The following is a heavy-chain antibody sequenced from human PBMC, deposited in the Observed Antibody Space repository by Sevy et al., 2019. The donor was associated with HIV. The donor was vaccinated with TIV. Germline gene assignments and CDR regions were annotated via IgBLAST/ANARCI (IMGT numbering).Heavy chain of an antibody. J-gene: IGHJ1*01. CDR2: ISTFNGDT. CDR3: ARAPSGSQGPGQYFHY. Sequence: ASVKVSYKTSGYRFMSYGISWVRQAPGQGLEWMGWISTFNGDTNAAPKLQGRVTMTTDTSTSTGYMELRSLRSDDTAVYYCARAPSGSQGPGQYFHYWGQGTLVTVSS. V-gene: IGHV1-18*01. CDR1: GYRFMSYG. D-gene: IGHD1-26*01.